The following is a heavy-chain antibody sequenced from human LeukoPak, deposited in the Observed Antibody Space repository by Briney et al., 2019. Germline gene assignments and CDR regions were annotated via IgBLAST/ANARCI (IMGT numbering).Heavy chain of an antibody. CDR2: MNPNSGNT. J-gene: IGHJ5*02. D-gene: IGHD3-22*01. Sequence: ASVKVSCKASGYTFTSYDINWVRQATGQGLEWMGWMNPNSGNTGYAQKFQGRVTITRNTSISTAYMELSSLRSEDTAVYYCARGHSSGYSQGGGWFDPWGQGTLVTVSS. CDR1: GYTFTSYD. CDR3: ARGHSSGYSQGGGWFDP. V-gene: IGHV1-8*03.